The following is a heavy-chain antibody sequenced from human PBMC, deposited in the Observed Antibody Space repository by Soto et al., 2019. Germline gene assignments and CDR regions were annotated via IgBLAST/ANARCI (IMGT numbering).Heavy chain of an antibody. J-gene: IGHJ4*02. CDR2: IYYSGST. CDR3: ARAYGDYVFDY. V-gene: IGHV4-59*01. Sequence: SQTLSLTCTVSGGSISSYYWSWIRQPPGKGLEWIGYIYYSGSTNYNPSLKSRVTISVDTSKNQFSLKLSSVTAADTAVYYCARAYGDYVFDYWGQGTLVTVS. D-gene: IGHD4-17*01. CDR1: GGSISSYY.